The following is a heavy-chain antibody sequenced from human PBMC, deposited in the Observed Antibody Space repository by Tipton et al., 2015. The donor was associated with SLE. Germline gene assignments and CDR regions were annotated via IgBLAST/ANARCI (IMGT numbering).Heavy chain of an antibody. J-gene: IGHJ4*02. Sequence: TLSLTCTVSGASISSSNYYWGWIRQPPGRGLGWIGTIYNSGYTFYNPSLKSRVTISVDSSKNQFSLKLNSVTVADTAVYYCARSTGNPLPFDLWGQGTLVSVSS. CDR2: IYNSGYT. V-gene: IGHV4-39*07. CDR3: ARSTGNPLPFDL. D-gene: IGHD5/OR15-5a*01. CDR1: GASISSSNYY.